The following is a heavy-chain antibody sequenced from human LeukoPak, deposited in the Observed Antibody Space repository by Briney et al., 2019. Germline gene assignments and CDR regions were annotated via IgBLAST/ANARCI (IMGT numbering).Heavy chain of an antibody. J-gene: IGHJ3*01. D-gene: IGHD2-15*01. Sequence: GGSLRLSCAACGFTFSSYWMTWVRQPPGKGLEWVANIFEDGSEKNYVGSVRGRFTISRDNAKNSLYLQMDSLRDEDTAMYYCARDVSPSTRGGDCSGGTCYYDAFDLWGQGTMVTVSS. CDR2: IFEDGSEK. CDR1: GFTFSSYW. V-gene: IGHV3-7*01. CDR3: ARDVSPSTRGGDCSGGTCYYDAFDL.